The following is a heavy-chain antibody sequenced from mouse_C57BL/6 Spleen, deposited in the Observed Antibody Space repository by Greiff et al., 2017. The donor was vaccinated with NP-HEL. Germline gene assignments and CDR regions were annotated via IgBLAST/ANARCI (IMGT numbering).Heavy chain of an antibody. Sequence: EVKVEESGGGLVQPGGSMKLSCVASGFTFSNYWMNWVRQSPEKGLEWVAQIRLKSDNYATHYAESVKGRFTISRDDSKSSVYLQMNNLRAEDTGIYYCTSLITTVDWYFDVWGTGTTVTVSS. V-gene: IGHV6-3*01. CDR3: TSLITTVDWYFDV. CDR2: IRLKSDNYAT. J-gene: IGHJ1*03. D-gene: IGHD1-1*01. CDR1: GFTFSNYW.